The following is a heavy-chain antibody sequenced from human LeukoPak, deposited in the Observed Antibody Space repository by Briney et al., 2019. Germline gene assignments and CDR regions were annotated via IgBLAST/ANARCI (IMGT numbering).Heavy chain of an antibody. CDR2: IYYSGST. D-gene: IGHD6-13*01. CDR3: ASNKDSSSWYYFDY. V-gene: IGHV4-59*01. Sequence: SQTLSPTCPVPAASISSYYWSWIRQPPGEGLDWHGYIYYSGSTNYNPSLKRRVTISVDTSTNQFSLKLSSVTAADTAVYYCASNKDSSSWYYFDYWGQGTLVTVSS. CDR1: AASISSYY. J-gene: IGHJ4*02.